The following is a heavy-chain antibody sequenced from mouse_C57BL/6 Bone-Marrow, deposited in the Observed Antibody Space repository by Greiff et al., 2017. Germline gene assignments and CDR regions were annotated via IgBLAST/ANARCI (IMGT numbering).Heavy chain of an antibody. CDR3: ARETTMVTTDYAMDY. V-gene: IGHV1-50*01. Sequence: QVQLQQSGAELVKPGASVKLSCKASGYTFTSYWMQWVKQRPGQGLEWIGEIDPSDSYTNYNQTFKGKATLTVDTSSSTAYMQLSSLTSEDSAVYYCARETTMVTTDYAMDYWGQGTSVTVSS. CDR1: GYTFTSYW. CDR2: IDPSDSYT. D-gene: IGHD2-2*01. J-gene: IGHJ4*01.